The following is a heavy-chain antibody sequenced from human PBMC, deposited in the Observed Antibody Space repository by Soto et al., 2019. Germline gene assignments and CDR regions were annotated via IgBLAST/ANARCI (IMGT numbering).Heavy chain of an antibody. J-gene: IGHJ4*02. CDR2: IYYSGST. D-gene: IGHD3-10*01. CDR3: ARHYYGSGSTYFDY. CDR1: GGSISSYY. Sequence: TSETLSLTCTVSGGSISSYYWSWIRQPPGKGLEWIGYIYYSGSTNYNPSLKSRVTISVDTSKNQFSLKLNSMTAADTAVYYCARHYYGSGSTYFDYWGQRSPVT. V-gene: IGHV4-59*08.